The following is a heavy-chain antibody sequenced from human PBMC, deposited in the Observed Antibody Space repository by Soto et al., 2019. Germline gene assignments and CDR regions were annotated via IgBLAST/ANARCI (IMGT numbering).Heavy chain of an antibody. CDR3: AHTTRPALGWFDP. CDR2: IFWDDDK. J-gene: IGHJ5*02. D-gene: IGHD7-27*01. V-gene: IGHV2-5*02. CDR1: GFSLSTSGVG. Sequence: QITLKESGPTLVKPTQTLTLTCNLSGFSLSTSGVGVGWIRQPPGKALEWLALIFWDDDKRYRTSLKSRLTXTXDXXKTQVVPTMTNMDPVDTATYYCAHTTRPALGWFDPWGQGNLVTVSS.